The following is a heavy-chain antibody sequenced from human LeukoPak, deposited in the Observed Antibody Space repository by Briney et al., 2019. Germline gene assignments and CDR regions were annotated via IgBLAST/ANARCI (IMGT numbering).Heavy chain of an antibody. D-gene: IGHD2-2*01. Sequence: SETLSLTCTVSGGSISSYYWSWIRQPPGKGLEWIGYIYYSGSTNYNPSLKSRVTISVDTSKNQFSLKLSSVTAADTAVYYCASLTSCSSTSCYAGLFDYWGQGTLVTVSS. CDR1: GGSISSYY. CDR3: ASLTSCSSTSCYAGLFDY. V-gene: IGHV4-59*08. J-gene: IGHJ4*02. CDR2: IYYSGST.